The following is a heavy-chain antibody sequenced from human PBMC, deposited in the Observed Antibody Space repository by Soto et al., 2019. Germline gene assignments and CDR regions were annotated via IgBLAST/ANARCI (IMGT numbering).Heavy chain of an antibody. D-gene: IGHD1-26*01. CDR1: GGSISTYY. V-gene: IGHV4-59*01. CDR2: IYYSGST. J-gene: IGHJ4*02. CDR3: ARGSGSYIGDFDY. Sequence: SETLSLTCTVSGGSISTYYWNWIRQPPGKALEWIGYIYYSGSTNYNPSLKSRVTMSVDTSKNQFSLKLSSVTAADTAVYYCARGSGSYIGDFDYWGQGTLVTVSS.